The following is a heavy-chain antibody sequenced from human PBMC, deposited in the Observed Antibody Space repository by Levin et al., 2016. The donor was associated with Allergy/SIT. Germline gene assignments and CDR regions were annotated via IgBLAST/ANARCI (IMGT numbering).Heavy chain of an antibody. Sequence: VKVSCKASGGTFSSYAISWVRQAPGQGLEWMGGIIPFFGTANYAQKFQGRVTITADGSTSTAYMELSSLRSEDTAVYYCARGYYDSSGYYVTFDYWGQGTLVTVSS. CDR2: IIPFFGTA. CDR3: ARGYYDSSGYYVTFDY. V-gene: IGHV1-69*13. CDR1: GGTFSSYA. J-gene: IGHJ4*02. D-gene: IGHD3-22*01.